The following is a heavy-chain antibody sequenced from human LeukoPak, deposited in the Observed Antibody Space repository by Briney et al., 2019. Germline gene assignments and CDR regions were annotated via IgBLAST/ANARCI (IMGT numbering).Heavy chain of an antibody. CDR3: AGVGPSTGYYPIYYYYYMDV. CDR1: GFTFNRYN. CDR2: IKQDGSEK. Sequence: GGSLRLSCAASGFTFNRYNMNWVRQAPGKGLEWVANIKQDGSEKYYVDSVKGRFTISRDNAKNSLYLQMNSLRAEDTAVYYCAGVGPSTGYYPIYYYYYMDVWGKGTTVTISS. V-gene: IGHV3-7*01. D-gene: IGHD3-9*01. J-gene: IGHJ6*03.